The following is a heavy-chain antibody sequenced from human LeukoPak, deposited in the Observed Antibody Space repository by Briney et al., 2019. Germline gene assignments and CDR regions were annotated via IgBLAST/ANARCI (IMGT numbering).Heavy chain of an antibody. D-gene: IGHD2-21*01. Sequence: PGGPLRLSCLASGLTFNTYWMHWVRQVPGKGPVWVSRINPDGSVTWDADSVRGRFIISRDDAKNTLYLQMNSLRAEDTALYYCAREAPAYGERYFVSWGQGTLVTVSS. CDR2: INPDGSVT. CDR1: GLTFNTYW. CDR3: AREAPAYGERYFVS. J-gene: IGHJ4*02. V-gene: IGHV3-74*01.